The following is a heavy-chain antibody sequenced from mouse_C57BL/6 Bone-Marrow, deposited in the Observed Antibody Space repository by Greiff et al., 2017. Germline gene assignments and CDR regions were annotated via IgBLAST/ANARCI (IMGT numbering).Heavy chain of an antibody. V-gene: IGHV1-26*01. Sequence: VQLQQSGPELVKPGASVKISCKASGYTFTDYYMNWVKQSHGKSLEWIGDINPNNGGTSYNQKFKGKATLTVDKSSSTAYMELRSLTSEDSAVYYCARRDDYEGFAYWGQGTLVTVSA. D-gene: IGHD2-4*01. CDR2: INPNNGGT. J-gene: IGHJ3*01. CDR1: GYTFTDYY. CDR3: ARRDDYEGFAY.